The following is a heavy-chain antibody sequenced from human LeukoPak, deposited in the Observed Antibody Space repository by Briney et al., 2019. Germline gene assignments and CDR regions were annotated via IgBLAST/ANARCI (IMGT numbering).Heavy chain of an antibody. Sequence: PSETLSLTCAVYGGSFSGYYWSWIRQPPGKGLEWIGEINHSGSTNYNPSLKSRVTISVDTSKNQSSLKLSSVTAADTAVYYCARLPNVPATLQKDDYWGQGTLVTVSS. J-gene: IGHJ4*02. CDR2: INHSGST. V-gene: IGHV4-34*01. CDR3: ARLPNVPATLQKDDY. D-gene: IGHD2-2*01. CDR1: GGSFSGYY.